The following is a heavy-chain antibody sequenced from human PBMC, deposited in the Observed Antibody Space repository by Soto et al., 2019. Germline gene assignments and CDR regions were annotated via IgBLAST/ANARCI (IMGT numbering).Heavy chain of an antibody. J-gene: IGHJ5*01. Sequence: EVQLVESGGGLVQPGGSLRLSCAASGFTFSNYWMHWVRQAPGKGLMWVSRINPDGSRTTYADSVKGRFAISRDNATNTLYLQMNSLRADDTSVYYCATVKLGSYDWFDPWGQGTLVTVSS. D-gene: IGHD3-16*01. V-gene: IGHV3-74*01. CDR2: INPDGSRT. CDR3: ATVKLGSYDWFDP. CDR1: GFTFSNYW.